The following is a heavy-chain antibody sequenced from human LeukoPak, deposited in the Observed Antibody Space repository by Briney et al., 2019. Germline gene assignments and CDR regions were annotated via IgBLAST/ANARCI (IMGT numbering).Heavy chain of an antibody. J-gene: IGHJ4*02. D-gene: IGHD5-24*01. V-gene: IGHV1-3*01. CDR3: ARGDGFTLDF. CDR1: GYTFSVYA. CDR2: ARAGPTET. Sequence: ASVKVSCKASGYTFSVYAVHWVRQAPGQSLEWMGWARAGPTETPYSQKFQGRVTITRDVSANIAYMELTSLRSEDTAVYYCARGDGFTLDFWGQGTPVTVSS.